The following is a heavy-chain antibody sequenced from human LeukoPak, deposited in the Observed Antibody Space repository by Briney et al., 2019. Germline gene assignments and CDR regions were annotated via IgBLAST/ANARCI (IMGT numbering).Heavy chain of an antibody. CDR1: GGSISGSSYY. CDR3: ASITLRVLDY. J-gene: IGHJ4*02. V-gene: IGHV4-39*01. D-gene: IGHD3-3*01. Sequence: PSETLSLTCTVSGGSISGSSYYWGWIRQPPGKGLEWIGSIYYSGSTYYNPSLKSRVTIPVDTSKNQFSLKLSSVTAADTAVYYCASITLRVLDYWGQGTLVTVSS. CDR2: IYYSGST.